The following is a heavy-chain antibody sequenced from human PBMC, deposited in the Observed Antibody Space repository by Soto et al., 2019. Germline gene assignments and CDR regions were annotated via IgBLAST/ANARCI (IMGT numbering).Heavy chain of an antibody. Sequence: LSLTCTVPGYSISSGDYYGSWIRQPPGKGLEWIGHIYYSGTTYYNPALKSRVTISVDTSKNQFSLKLSSVTAADTAVYHCARSRYCSSTSCFTLGDYFDSWGQGTLVTVYS. CDR2: IYYSGTT. CDR1: GYSISSGDYY. CDR3: ARSRYCSSTSCFTLGDYFDS. D-gene: IGHD2-2*01. V-gene: IGHV4-30-4*01. J-gene: IGHJ4*02.